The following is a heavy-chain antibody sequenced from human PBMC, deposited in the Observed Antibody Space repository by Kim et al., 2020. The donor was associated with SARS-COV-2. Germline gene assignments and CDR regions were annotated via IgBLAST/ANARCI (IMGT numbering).Heavy chain of an antibody. CDR3: ARGLRDSSSWYFISRYYYYGMDV. CDR2: INHSGST. Sequence: SETLSLTCAVYGGSFSGYYWSWIRQPPGKGLEWIGEINHSGSTNYNPSLKSRVTISVDTSKNQFSLKLSSVTAADTAVYYCARGLRDSSSWYFISRYYYYGMDVWGQGTTVTVSS. V-gene: IGHV4-34*01. D-gene: IGHD6-13*01. J-gene: IGHJ6*02. CDR1: GGSFSGYY.